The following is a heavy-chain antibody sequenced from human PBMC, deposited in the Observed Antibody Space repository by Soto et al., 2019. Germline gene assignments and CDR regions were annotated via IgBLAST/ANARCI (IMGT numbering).Heavy chain of an antibody. J-gene: IGHJ4*02. CDR2: ISGSGGST. V-gene: IGHV3-23*01. CDR3: AKGICIAVAGTEYYFDY. Sequence: PGGSLRLSCAASGFTFSSYAMSWVRQAPGKGLEWVSAISGSGGSTYYADSVKGRFTISRDNSKNTLYLQMNSLRAEDTAVYYCAKGICIAVAGTEYYFDYWGQGTLVTVSS. D-gene: IGHD6-19*01. CDR1: GFTFSSYA.